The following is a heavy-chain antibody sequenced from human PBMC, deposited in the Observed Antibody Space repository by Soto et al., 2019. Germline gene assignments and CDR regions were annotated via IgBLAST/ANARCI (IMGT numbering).Heavy chain of an antibody. J-gene: IGHJ6*02. CDR1: GGSFSGYY. V-gene: IGHV4-34*01. CDR3: ALSTYYDFWSGLASYYYSGMDV. Sequence: SETLSLTCAVYGGSFSGYYWSWIRQPPGKGLEWIGEINHSGSTNYNPSLKSRVTISVDTSKNQFSLKLSSVTAADTAVYYCALSTYYDFWSGLASYYYSGMDVWGQGTTVTVSS. CDR2: INHSGST. D-gene: IGHD3-3*01.